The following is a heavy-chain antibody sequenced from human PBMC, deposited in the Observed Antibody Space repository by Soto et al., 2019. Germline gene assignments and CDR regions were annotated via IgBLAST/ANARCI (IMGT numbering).Heavy chain of an antibody. J-gene: IGHJ4*02. CDR2: IKSISDGETT. Sequence: LLAESGGGFVQPGGSLRLSCVASGFTFSHAWMDWVRQAPGKGLEWVGRIKSISDGETTNYAASVAGRFTISRDDSKNTLFLHVNSLKTEDTGVYYCTRRIAVAGTYYFDYWGQGTLVTVSS. CDR1: GFTFSHAW. V-gene: IGHV3-15*07. D-gene: IGHD6-19*01. CDR3: TRRIAVAGTYYFDY.